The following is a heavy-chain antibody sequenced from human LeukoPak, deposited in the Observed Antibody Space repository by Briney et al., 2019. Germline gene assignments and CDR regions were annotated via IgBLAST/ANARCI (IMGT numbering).Heavy chain of an antibody. CDR1: GFTFSSSW. J-gene: IGHJ4*02. CDR3: ARVTATYDSSGYPTYYFDY. D-gene: IGHD3-22*01. Sequence: GGSLRLSCAASGFTFSSSWVHWVRQAPGKGLEWVAVIWNDGSNKYYADSVKGRFTISRDNSKNTLYLQMNSLRAEDTAVYYCARVTATYDSSGYPTYYFDYWGQGTLITVSS. CDR2: IWNDGSNK. V-gene: IGHV3-33*08.